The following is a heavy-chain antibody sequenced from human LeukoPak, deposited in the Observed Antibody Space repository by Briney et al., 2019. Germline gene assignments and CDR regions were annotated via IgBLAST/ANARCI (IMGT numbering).Heavy chain of an antibody. V-gene: IGHV3-23*01. Sequence: GASLRLSCAASGLTFSSYAMSWVRQAPGKGLEWVSAISVSGGSTWSADSVKGRFTISRDNSKNTLYLQMNSLRAEDTALYYCAKGSSGYYYGYFDYWGQGTLVTVSS. CDR1: GLTFSSYA. CDR2: ISVSGGST. D-gene: IGHD3-22*01. CDR3: AKGSSGYYYGYFDY. J-gene: IGHJ4*02.